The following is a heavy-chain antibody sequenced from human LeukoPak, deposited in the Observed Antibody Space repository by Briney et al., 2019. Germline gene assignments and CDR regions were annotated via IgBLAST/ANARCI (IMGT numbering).Heavy chain of an antibody. D-gene: IGHD3-22*01. CDR2: ISYTGST. CDR3: ARSFYYYDSSGTPFDY. V-gene: IGHV4-59*08. Sequence: SETLSLTCTVSGGSISGYYWSWIRQPPGKGLEWIGYISYTGSTNNNPSLKSRVTISVDTSKNQFSLKLSSVTAADTAVYYCARSFYYYDSSGTPFDYWGQGTLVTVSS. J-gene: IGHJ4*02. CDR1: GGSISGYY.